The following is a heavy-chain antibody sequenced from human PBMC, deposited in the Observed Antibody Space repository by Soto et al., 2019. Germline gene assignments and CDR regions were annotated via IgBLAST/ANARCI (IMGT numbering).Heavy chain of an antibody. CDR3: ARPFDTGNWYDF. Sequence: PGESLKISCKASGYRFTSYWIGWVRQMPGKGLELMGSIYPEASDTRYSPSFRGQVTISADKSISTAYLQWSSLRASDTAMYYCARPFDTGNWYDFWGQGTLVTVSS. CDR2: IYPEASDT. V-gene: IGHV5-51*01. CDR1: GYRFTSYW. D-gene: IGHD2-2*02. J-gene: IGHJ5*01.